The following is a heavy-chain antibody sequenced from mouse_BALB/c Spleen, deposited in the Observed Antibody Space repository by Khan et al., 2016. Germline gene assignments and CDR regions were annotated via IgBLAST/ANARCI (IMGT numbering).Heavy chain of an antibody. CDR3: ARSSWEWFAY. D-gene: IGHD4-1*01. Sequence: VQLKESGAELVKPGASVKLSCTASGFNIKDTYMHWVKQRPEQGLEWIGRIDPANGNTKYDPKFQDKATITADTSSNTAYLQLSSLTSEDTAVYYCARSSWEWFAYWGQGTLVTVSA. V-gene: IGHV14-3*02. CDR2: IDPANGNT. J-gene: IGHJ3*01. CDR1: GFNIKDTY.